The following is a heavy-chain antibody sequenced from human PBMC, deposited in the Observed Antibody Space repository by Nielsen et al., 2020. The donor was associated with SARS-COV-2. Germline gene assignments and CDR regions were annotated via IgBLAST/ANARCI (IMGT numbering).Heavy chain of an antibody. CDR2: ISFDGRYK. CDR1: GFRFTNYG. V-gene: IGHV3-30*03. D-gene: IGHD1-26*01. J-gene: IGHJ3*02. CDR3: ARTYSGSYIDGFDI. Sequence: GGSLRLSCAASGFRFTNYGMPWVRQAPGKGLEWVAVISFDGRYKFYADSVKGRFTISRDNSKNTVYLQMNSLRPEDAAMYYCARTYSGSYIDGFDIWGQGTMVTVSS.